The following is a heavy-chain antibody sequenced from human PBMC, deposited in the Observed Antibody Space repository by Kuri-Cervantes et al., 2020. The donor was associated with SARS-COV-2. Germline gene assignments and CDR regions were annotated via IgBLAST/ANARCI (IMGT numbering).Heavy chain of an antibody. CDR1: GFTFSSYS. CDR3: ARGAIFGVVIAHFDY. J-gene: IGHJ4*02. CDR2: ISSSGSTI. V-gene: IGHV3-48*04. D-gene: IGHD3-3*01. Sequence: GESLKISCAASGFTFSSYSMNWVRQAPGKGLEWVSYISSSGSTIYYADSVKGRFTISRDNAKNSLYLQMNSLRAEDTAVYYCARGAIFGVVIAHFDYWGQGTLVTVSS.